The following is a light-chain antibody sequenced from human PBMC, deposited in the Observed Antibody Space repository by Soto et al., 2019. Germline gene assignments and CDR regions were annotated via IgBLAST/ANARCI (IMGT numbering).Light chain of an antibody. Sequence: EIMMTQSPATLSVFPGERATLSCRASQSVTSSLAWYQQKAGQAPRLLIYGTSTRATGIPTRFSGSGSGTEFTLTVSSLQSEDFAVYSCQQYNNWPYTFGRGTKVDIK. CDR1: QSVTSS. CDR2: GTS. CDR3: QQYNNWPYT. J-gene: IGKJ2*01. V-gene: IGKV3-15*01.